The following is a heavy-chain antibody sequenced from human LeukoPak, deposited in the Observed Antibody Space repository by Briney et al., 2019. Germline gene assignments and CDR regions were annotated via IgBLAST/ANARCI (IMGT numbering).Heavy chain of an antibody. J-gene: IGHJ4*02. CDR1: GGTFSSYA. D-gene: IGHD5-18*01. CDR3: AREGIGYSYGSDGGGVDY. V-gene: IGHV1-69*13. CDR2: IIPIFGTA. Sequence: SVKVSCKASGGTFSSYAISWVRQAPGQGLEWMGGIIPIFGTANYAQEFQGRVTITADESTSTAYMELSSLRSEDTAVYYCAREGIGYSYGSDGGGVDYWGQGTLVTVSS.